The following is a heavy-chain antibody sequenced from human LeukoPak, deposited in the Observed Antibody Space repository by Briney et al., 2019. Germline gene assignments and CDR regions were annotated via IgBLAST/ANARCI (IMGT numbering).Heavy chain of an antibody. CDR3: AKGYYDSSGYYPNVASDY. CDR2: ISGSGT. V-gene: IGHV3-23*01. Sequence: GGSLRLSCAASGFSFSSYVMTWVRQAPGKGLEWVSCISGSGTHYADSVKGRFTISRDNSKNMLYLQMNSLRAEDTAVYYCAKGYYDSSGYYPNVASDYWGQGTLVTVSS. CDR1: GFSFSSYV. J-gene: IGHJ4*02. D-gene: IGHD3-22*01.